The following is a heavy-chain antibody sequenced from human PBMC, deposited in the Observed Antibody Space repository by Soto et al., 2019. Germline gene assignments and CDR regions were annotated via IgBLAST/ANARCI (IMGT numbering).Heavy chain of an antibody. CDR2: LLDDGSK. J-gene: IGHJ3*02. CDR1: RFPFSYYA. V-gene: IGHV3-30*18. Sequence: QVELVESGGGVVRPGRSLRLSCAASRFPFSYYAMHWVRQAPGKGLEFVAVLLDDGSKYYADSVKGRFTISKDNSMKTVDLEMSSLRPEDTALYYCAKEGTGLYNAFDIWGQGTMVTDS. D-gene: IGHD3-10*01. CDR3: AKEGTGLYNAFDI.